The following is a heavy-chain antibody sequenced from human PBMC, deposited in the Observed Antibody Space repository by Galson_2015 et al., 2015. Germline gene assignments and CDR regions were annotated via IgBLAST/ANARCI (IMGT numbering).Heavy chain of an antibody. J-gene: IGHJ6*02. Sequence: SLRLSCAASGFTFSSYWTHWVRHVPGKGLVWVSGINSEGRSTTYADSVKGRFTISRDNAKSTLFLQMNSLRAEDTAVYYCARDRTYCSSGSCYSYYYYYGMDVWGQGTTVTVSS. V-gene: IGHV3-74*01. CDR2: INSEGRST. CDR1: GFTFSSYW. D-gene: IGHD2-15*01. CDR3: ARDRTYCSSGSCYSYYYYYGMDV.